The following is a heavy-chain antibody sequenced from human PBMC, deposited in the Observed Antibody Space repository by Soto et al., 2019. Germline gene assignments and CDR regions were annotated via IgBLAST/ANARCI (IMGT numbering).Heavy chain of an antibody. Sequence: PSETLSLTCAVSGGSISSSNWWSWVRQPPGKGLEWIGEIYHSGSTNYNPSLKSRVTISVDKSKNQFSLKLSSVTAADTAVYYCAREQIQLWRGEGNWFDPWGQGTLVTVSS. J-gene: IGHJ5*02. CDR2: IYHSGST. CDR3: AREQIQLWRGEGNWFDP. V-gene: IGHV4-4*02. CDR1: GGSISSSNW. D-gene: IGHD5-18*01.